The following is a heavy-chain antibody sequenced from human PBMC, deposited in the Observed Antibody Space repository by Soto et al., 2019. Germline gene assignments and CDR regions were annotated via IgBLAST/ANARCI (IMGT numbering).Heavy chain of an antibody. J-gene: IGHJ4*02. CDR1: GFTFSSYS. CDR2: ISSSSSYI. D-gene: IGHD6-19*01. V-gene: IGHV3-21*04. CDR3: AKVKPGIQQWLVYFDY. Sequence: GGSLRLSWAASGFTFSSYSMNWVRQAPGKGLEWVSSISSSSSYIYYADSVKGRFTISRDNAKNSLYLQMNSLRAEDTAVYYCAKVKPGIQQWLVYFDYWGQGTLVTVSS.